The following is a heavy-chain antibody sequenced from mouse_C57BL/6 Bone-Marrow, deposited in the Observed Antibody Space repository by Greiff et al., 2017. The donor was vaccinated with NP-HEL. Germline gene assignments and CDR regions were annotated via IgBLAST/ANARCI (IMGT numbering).Heavy chain of an antibody. D-gene: IGHD4-1*01. J-gene: IGHJ2*01. Sequence: QVHVKQPGAELVMPGASVKLSCKASGYTFTSYWMHWVKQRPGQGLEWIGEIDPSDSYTNYNQKFKGKSTLTVDKSSSTAYMQLSSLTSEDSAVYYCARHWDYFDYWGQGTTLTVSS. CDR3: ARHWDYFDY. V-gene: IGHV1-69*01. CDR1: GYTFTSYW. CDR2: IDPSDSYT.